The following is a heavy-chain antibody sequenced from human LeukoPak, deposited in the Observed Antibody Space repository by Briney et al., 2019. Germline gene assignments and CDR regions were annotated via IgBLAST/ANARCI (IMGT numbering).Heavy chain of an antibody. J-gene: IGHJ4*01. V-gene: IGHV1-18*01. CDR2: ITAYNGNR. CDR1: GYTFSNYG. Sequence: ASVKVSCKTSGYTFSNYGISWVRQAPGQGLEWMGWITAYNGNRLYAQRFQGRITLTTDTSTSTSYMELRSLEYDDTAIYYCAKDNDKVVDHWGQGTLVTVSS. D-gene: IGHD1-1*01. CDR3: AKDNDKVVDH.